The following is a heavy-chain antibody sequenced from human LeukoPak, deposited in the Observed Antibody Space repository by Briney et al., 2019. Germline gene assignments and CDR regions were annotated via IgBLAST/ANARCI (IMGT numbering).Heavy chain of an antibody. J-gene: IGHJ3*02. D-gene: IGHD2-15*01. CDR2: INPSGGST. V-gene: IGHV1-46*01. CDR1: GYTFTSYY. Sequence: GASVKVSCKASGYTFTSYYMHWVRQAPGQGLEWMGIINPSGGSTSYAQKFQGRVTMTRDTSTSTVYMELSSLRSEDTAVYYCARAKGGSCYSAYMGACAFDIWGQGTMVTVSS. CDR3: ARAKGGSCYSAYMGACAFDI.